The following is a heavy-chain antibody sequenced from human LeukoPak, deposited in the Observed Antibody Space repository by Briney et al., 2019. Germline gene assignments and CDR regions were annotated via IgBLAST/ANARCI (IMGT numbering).Heavy chain of an antibody. CDR2: ISDIGSI. J-gene: IGHJ4*02. Sequence: SETLSLTCTVSGGSISSYYWSWIRQPPGKGLEWIAYISDIGSINYNPSLKSRVTISLDTSKNQFSLKLSSVTAADTAVYYCARHHRYYDSSGYYDFGVSDYWGQGTLVTVSS. D-gene: IGHD3-22*01. V-gene: IGHV4-59*08. CDR1: GGSISSYY. CDR3: ARHHRYYDSSGYYDFGVSDY.